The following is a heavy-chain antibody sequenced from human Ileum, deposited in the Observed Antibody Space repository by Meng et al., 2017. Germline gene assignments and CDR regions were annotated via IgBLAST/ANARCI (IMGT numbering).Heavy chain of an antibody. CDR2: ISGSGGST. Sequence: GGSLRLSCAASGFTFSSYAMSWVRQAPGKGLEWVSAISGSGGSTYYADSVKGRFTIARDNSKNTLYLQMNSLRAEDTAVYYCAKDHDYGGNSYYFDYWGQGTLVTVSS. CDR3: AKDHDYGGNSYYFDY. CDR1: GFTFSSYA. V-gene: IGHV3-23*01. J-gene: IGHJ4*02. D-gene: IGHD4-23*01.